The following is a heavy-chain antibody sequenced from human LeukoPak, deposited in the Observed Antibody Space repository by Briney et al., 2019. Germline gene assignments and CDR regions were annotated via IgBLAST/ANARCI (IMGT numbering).Heavy chain of an antibody. CDR1: GFTFSSYS. Sequence: PGGSLRLSCAASGFTFSSYSMNWIRQPPGKGLEWIGYIYYSGSTNYNPSLKSRVTISVDASKNQFSLKLSSVTAADTAVYYCARQGSARATIFGVVSHFDYWGQGTLVTVSS. D-gene: IGHD3-3*01. CDR3: ARQGSARATIFGVVSHFDY. J-gene: IGHJ4*02. V-gene: IGHV4-59*08. CDR2: IYYSGST.